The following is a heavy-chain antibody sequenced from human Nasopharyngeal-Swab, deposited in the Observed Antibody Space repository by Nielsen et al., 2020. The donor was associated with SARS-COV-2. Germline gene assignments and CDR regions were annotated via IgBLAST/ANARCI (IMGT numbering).Heavy chain of an antibody. Sequence: GGSLRLSCKGSGYSFSSYWIGWVRQMPGKGLGWMGIIYPGDSETRYSPSFQGQVTISADKSINTAYLQWRSLKASDTAMYYCARRNQMAARPFDSWGQGTLVTVSS. D-gene: IGHD6-6*01. CDR1: GYSFSSYW. CDR3: ARRNQMAARPFDS. V-gene: IGHV5-51*01. J-gene: IGHJ4*02. CDR2: IYPGDSET.